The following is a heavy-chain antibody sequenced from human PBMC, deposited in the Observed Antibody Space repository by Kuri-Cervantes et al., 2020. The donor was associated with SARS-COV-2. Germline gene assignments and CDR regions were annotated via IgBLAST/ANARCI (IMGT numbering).Heavy chain of an antibody. Sequence: GGSLRLSCAASGFTFSSYAMHWVRQAPGKGLEWVAVLSYDGSNKYYADSVKGRFTISRDNSENTLYLQMNSLRAEDTAVYYWARDLAVRGPNPFNYWGQGTLVTVSS. CDR3: ARDLAVRGPNPFNY. CDR1: GFTFSSYA. J-gene: IGHJ4*02. V-gene: IGHV3-30-3*01. D-gene: IGHD3-10*01. CDR2: LSYDGSNK.